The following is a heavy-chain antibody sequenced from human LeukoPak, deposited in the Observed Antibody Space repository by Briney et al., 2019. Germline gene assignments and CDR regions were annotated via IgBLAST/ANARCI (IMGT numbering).Heavy chain of an antibody. D-gene: IGHD3-10*01. CDR1: RFTFSSYG. Sequence: GGSLRLSCAASRFTFSSYGMSWVRQAPGKGLEWVSAISGSGGGTYYADSVKGRFTISRDNSKNTLYLQVNSLRAEDTAVYYCAKDRGGSGSYYRTCFDYWGQGTLVTVSS. V-gene: IGHV3-23*01. CDR3: AKDRGGSGSYYRTCFDY. CDR2: ISGSGGGT. J-gene: IGHJ4*02.